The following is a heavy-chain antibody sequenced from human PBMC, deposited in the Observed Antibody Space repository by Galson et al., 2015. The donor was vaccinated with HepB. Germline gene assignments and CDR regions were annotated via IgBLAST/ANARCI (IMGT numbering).Heavy chain of an antibody. CDR3: ASTYFIVGASDAFDI. CDR2: FDPEDGET. CDR1: GYTLTDLS. D-gene: IGHD1-26*01. V-gene: IGHV1-24*01. Sequence: SCKVPGYTLTDLSMHWVRQAPGKGLEWMGGFDPEDGETIYAQKFQGRVTMTEDTSTDTAYMELSSLRSEDTAVYYCASTYFIVGASDAFDIWGQGTMVTVSS. J-gene: IGHJ3*02.